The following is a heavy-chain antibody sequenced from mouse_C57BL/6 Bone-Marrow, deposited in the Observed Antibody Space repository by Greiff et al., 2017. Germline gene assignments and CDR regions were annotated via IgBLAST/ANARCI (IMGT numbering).Heavy chain of an antibody. Sequence: QVTLKVCGPGILQPSQTLSLTCSFSGFSLSTFGMGVGWIRQPSGKGLEWLAHIWWDDDKYYKPALKSRLTISKDTSKTQVFLKIANVDTADTATYYCARGTYYYDSSRFDYWGQGTTLTVSS. J-gene: IGHJ2*01. CDR2: IWWDDDK. CDR3: ARGTYYYDSSRFDY. CDR1: GFSLSTFGMG. D-gene: IGHD1-1*01. V-gene: IGHV8-8*01.